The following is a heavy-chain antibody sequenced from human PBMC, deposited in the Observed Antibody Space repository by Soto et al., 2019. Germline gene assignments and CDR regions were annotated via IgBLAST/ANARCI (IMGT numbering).Heavy chain of an antibody. J-gene: IGHJ6*03. D-gene: IGHD6-19*01. CDR1: GFSLSTSGVG. CDR2: IYWDDDK. Sequence: QITLKESGPTLVKPTQTLTLTCTFSGFSLSTSGVGVGWIRQPPGKALEWLALIYWDDDKRYSPSLKSRLTITKDTSKNQVVLTLTNMDPVDTATYYCTRSQAGDYYMDVWGKGTTVTVSS. V-gene: IGHV2-5*02. CDR3: TRSQAGDYYMDV.